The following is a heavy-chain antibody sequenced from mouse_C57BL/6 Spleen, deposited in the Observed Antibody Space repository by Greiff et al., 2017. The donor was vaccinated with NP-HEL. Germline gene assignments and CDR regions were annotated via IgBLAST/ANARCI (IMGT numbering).Heavy chain of an antibody. CDR1: GFTFSDYY. D-gene: IGHD2-3*01. Sequence: EVKVEESGGGLVQPGGSLKLSCAASGFTFSDYYMYWVRQTPEKRLEWVAYISNGGGSTYYPDTVKGRFTISRDNAKNTLYLQMSRLKSEDTAMYYCARLGWLLPTDYWGQGTSVTVSS. J-gene: IGHJ4*01. CDR3: ARLGWLLPTDY. V-gene: IGHV5-12*01. CDR2: ISNGGGST.